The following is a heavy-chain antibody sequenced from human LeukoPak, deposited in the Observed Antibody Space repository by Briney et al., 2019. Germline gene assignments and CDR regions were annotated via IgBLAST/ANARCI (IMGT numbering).Heavy chain of an antibody. CDR2: IWYDGSNK. CDR1: GFTFSSYG. V-gene: IGHV3-33*01. D-gene: IGHD5-18*01. Sequence: GGSLRLSCVASGFTFSSYGMHWVRQAPGKGLEWVAVIWYDGSNKYYADSVKGRFTISRDNSKNTLYLQMNSLRAEDTAVYYCARAFTRGYSYGAEVGYWGQGTLVTVSS. CDR3: ARAFTRGYSYGAEVGY. J-gene: IGHJ4*02.